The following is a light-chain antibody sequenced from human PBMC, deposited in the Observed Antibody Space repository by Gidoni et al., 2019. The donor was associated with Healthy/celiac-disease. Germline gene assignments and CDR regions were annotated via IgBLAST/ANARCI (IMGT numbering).Light chain of an antibody. CDR3: QQSYSTLFT. CDR1: QNISIY. J-gene: IGKJ3*01. V-gene: IGKV1-39*01. CDR2: GAS. Sequence: LQITQSTSSLSASVGDRVNITFRASQNISIYVNWYQQKPGKAPKLLISGASNLQSGVPSRFSGDESGTDFTLIIRSLQPEDFATYYCQQSYSTLFTFGHGTKVDIK.